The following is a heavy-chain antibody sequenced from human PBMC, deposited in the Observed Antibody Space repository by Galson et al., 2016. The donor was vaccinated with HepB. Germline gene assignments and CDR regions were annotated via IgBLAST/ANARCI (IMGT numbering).Heavy chain of an antibody. D-gene: IGHD1-26*01. CDR3: ARPYSGSNLGGFDN. V-gene: IGHV4-39*01. CDR2: VYYSVSS. CDR1: GDSISSNSYY. Sequence: TLSLTCTVSGDSISSNSYYWGWIRQPPGKGLEWIGSVYYSVSSYYNPSLESRVTISIDTSKNQFSLKLTSVTAADTAVYYCARPYSGSNLGGFDNWGRGILVTVSS. J-gene: IGHJ4*02.